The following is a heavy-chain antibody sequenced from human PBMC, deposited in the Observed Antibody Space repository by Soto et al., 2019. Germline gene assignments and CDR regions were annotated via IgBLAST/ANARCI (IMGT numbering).Heavy chain of an antibody. D-gene: IGHD3-3*01. Sequence: EVQLLESGGGLVQPGGSLRLSCAASGFTFSSYAMSWVRQAPGKGLEWVSSISSSSSYIYYADSVKGRFTISRDNAKNSLYLQMNSLRDEDTAVYYCVRDQRFLEWLSNYYYYGMDVWGQGTTVTVSS. CDR2: ISSSSSYI. V-gene: IGHV3-21*01. CDR1: GFTFSSYA. CDR3: VRDQRFLEWLSNYYYYGMDV. J-gene: IGHJ6*02.